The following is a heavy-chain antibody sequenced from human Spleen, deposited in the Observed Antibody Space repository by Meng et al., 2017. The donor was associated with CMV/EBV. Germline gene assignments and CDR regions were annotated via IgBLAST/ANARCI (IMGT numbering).Heavy chain of an antibody. J-gene: IGHJ4*02. Sequence: GESLKISCTASGFTFSDYSMNWVRQAPGKGLEWVSSISRSGNYKYYADSVKGRFTISRDNAKNSLYLQMNGLRAEDTAVYFCARDLAMESSGWLDLIDYWGQGTLVTV. V-gene: IGHV3-21*01. CDR3: ARDLAMESSGWLDLIDY. D-gene: IGHD6-19*01. CDR1: GFTFSDYS. CDR2: ISRSGNYK.